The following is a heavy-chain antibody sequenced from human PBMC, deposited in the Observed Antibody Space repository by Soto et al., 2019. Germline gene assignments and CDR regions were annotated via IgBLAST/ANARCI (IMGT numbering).Heavy chain of an antibody. CDR2: IYYSGNT. V-gene: IGHV4-31*03. CDR3: ARNWNYQGDNWFDP. J-gene: IGHJ5*02. D-gene: IGHD1-7*01. Sequence: QVQLQESGPGLVKPSQTLSLTCTVSGGSISSAGYYWSWIRQHPGKGLEWIGYIYYSGNTYYNPSLNSRITISVDTSKNQFSLNLSSVTAADTAVYYCARNWNYQGDNWFDPWGQGTLVTVSS. CDR1: GGSISSAGYY.